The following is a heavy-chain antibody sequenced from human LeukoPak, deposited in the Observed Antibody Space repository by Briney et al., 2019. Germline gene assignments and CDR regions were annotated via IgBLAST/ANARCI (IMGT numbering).Heavy chain of an antibody. CDR3: TKDRGLWVGDDAFDI. CDR1: GFTFDDYA. Sequence: GGSLRLSCAASGFTFDDYAMHWVRHAPGKGLEWVSGISWNSGRIGYADSVKGRFTISRDNAKNSLYLQMNSLRAEDTAFYYRTKDRGLWVGDDAFDIWGQGTMVIVSS. V-gene: IGHV3-9*01. J-gene: IGHJ3*02. D-gene: IGHD3-10*01. CDR2: ISWNSGRI.